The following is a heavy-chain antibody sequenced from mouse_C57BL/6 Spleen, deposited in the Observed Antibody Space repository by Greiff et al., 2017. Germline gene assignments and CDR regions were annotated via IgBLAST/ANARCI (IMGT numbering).Heavy chain of an antibody. V-gene: IGHV1-26*01. CDR1: GYTFTDYY. CDR2: INPNNGGT. CDR3: ARFITNYYYAMDY. J-gene: IGHJ4*01. Sequence: EVQLQQSGPELVKPGASVKISCKASGYTFTDYYMNWVKQSHGKSLEWIGDINPNNGGTSYNQKFKGKATLTVDKSSSTAYMELRSLTSEDSAVYYCARFITNYYYAMDYWGQGTSVTVSS. D-gene: IGHD1-1*01.